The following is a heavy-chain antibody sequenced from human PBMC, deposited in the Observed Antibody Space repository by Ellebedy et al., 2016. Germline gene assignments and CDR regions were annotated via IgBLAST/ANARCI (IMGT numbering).Heavy chain of an antibody. CDR3: AKAAAITAGFDP. J-gene: IGHJ5*02. V-gene: IGHV3-9*01. D-gene: IGHD2-2*01. Sequence: SLKISCAASGFTFDDYAMHWVRQAPGKGLEWVSGISWNSGSIGYADSVKGRFTISRDNAKNSLYLQMNSLRAEDTALYYCAKAAAITAGFDPWGQGTLVTVSS. CDR1: GFTFDDYA. CDR2: ISWNSGSI.